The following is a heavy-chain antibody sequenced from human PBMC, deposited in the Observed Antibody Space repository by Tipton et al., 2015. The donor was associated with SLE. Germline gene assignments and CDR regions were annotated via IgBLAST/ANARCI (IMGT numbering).Heavy chain of an antibody. V-gene: IGHV4-59*01. CDR2: IYYSGST. CDR3: AREGGSYTAFDY. D-gene: IGHD1-26*01. Sequence: TLSLTCTASGGSISSYFWSWIRQPPGKGLEWIGHIYYSGSTNYNPSLKSRVTISVDTSKNQFSLKLSSVTAADTAVYYCAREGGSYTAFDYWGQGTLVTVSS. J-gene: IGHJ4*02. CDR1: GGSISSYF.